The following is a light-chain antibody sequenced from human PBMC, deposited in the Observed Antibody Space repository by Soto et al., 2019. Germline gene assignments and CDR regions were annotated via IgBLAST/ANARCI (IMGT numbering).Light chain of an antibody. CDR2: KAS. CDR1: RSISTW. J-gene: IGKJ1*01. CDR3: QQYDSYWT. Sequence: DIQMTQSPSTLSAYVGDRVTITCRASRSISTWLAWYQQKPGKAPKLLIQKASSLESGVPSRFSGSGSGTEFTLTISSLQPYYFATYYGQQYDSYWTCGQGTRTDIK. V-gene: IGKV1-5*03.